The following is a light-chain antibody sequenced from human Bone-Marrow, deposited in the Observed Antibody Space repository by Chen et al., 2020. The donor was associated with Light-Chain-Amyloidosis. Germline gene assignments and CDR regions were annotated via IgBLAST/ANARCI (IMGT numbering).Light chain of an antibody. J-gene: IGLJ3*02. Sequence: SYVPTQPASVSVAPGQTATMACGGHNIGSTSVHWYQQPPGQAPLLVVYDDSDRPSGLPERLSGSNSGNTATLTISRVEAGDEADYYCQVWDRSSDRPVFGGGTKLTVL. V-gene: IGLV3-21*02. CDR3: QVWDRSSDRPV. CDR2: DDS. CDR1: NIGSTS.